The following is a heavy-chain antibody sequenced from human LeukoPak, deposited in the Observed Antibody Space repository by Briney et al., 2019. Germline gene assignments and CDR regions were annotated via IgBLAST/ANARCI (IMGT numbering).Heavy chain of an antibody. CDR2: INPSGGST. CDR1: GFTFSSYG. Sequence: GGSLRLSCAASGFTFSSYGMHWVRQAPGQGLEWMGIINPSGGSTSYAQKFQGRVTMTRDTSTSTVYMELSSLRSEDTAVYYCARAGTVSNWFDPWGQGTLVTVSS. J-gene: IGHJ5*02. CDR3: ARAGTVSNWFDP. V-gene: IGHV1-46*01. D-gene: IGHD1-1*01.